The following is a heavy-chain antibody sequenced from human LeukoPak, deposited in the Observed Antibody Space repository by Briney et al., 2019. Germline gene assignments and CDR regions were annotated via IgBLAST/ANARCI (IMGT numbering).Heavy chain of an antibody. Sequence: SETLSLTCGVSGGSITTTNFWSWVRQPPGAGLEWIGEISLRGRTQYNPSLKSRVNISIDESKNHLYLSLASVTAADTAVYYCTRVGLGDGKGYYFDQWGQGTQVTVSS. D-gene: IGHD2-15*01. J-gene: IGHJ4*02. CDR1: GGSITTTNF. CDR2: ISLRGRT. CDR3: TRVGLGDGKGYYFDQ. V-gene: IGHV4-4*02.